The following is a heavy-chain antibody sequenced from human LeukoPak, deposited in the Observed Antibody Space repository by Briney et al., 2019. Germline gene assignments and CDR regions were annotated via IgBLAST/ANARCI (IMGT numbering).Heavy chain of an antibody. D-gene: IGHD3-9*01. CDR3: ARSPHILTGENFDF. V-gene: IGHV1-2*02. Sequence: ASVKVSCKASGYTFTDDYIHWVRQAPGQGLEWMGWINVDSGGTNYAQKFYARVTMTRDTSISTAYMELSRLRSDDTAVFYCARSPHILTGENFDFWGQGTLVTVSS. CDR1: GYTFTDDY. J-gene: IGHJ4*02. CDR2: INVDSGGT.